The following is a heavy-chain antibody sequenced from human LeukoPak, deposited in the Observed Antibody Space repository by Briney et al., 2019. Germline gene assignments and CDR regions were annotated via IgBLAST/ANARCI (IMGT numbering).Heavy chain of an antibody. V-gene: IGHV3-53*01. Sequence: PGGSLRLSCAASGLTVSSTHMSWVRQAPGKGLEWVSVMYAGGSTYYADSVRGRFTISRDNANNSLYLQMNSLRAEDTAVYYCAIHYNSGWYTYWGQGTLVTVSS. CDR3: AIHYNSGWYTY. D-gene: IGHD6-19*01. J-gene: IGHJ4*02. CDR1: GLTVSSTH. CDR2: MYAGGST.